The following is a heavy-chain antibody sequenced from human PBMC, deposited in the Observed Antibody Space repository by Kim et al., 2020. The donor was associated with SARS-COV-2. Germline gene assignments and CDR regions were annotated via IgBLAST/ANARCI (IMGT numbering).Heavy chain of an antibody. CDR3: ARSLTGTSPGRD. CDR2: IRYSGSA. V-gene: IGHV4-59*01. Sequence: SETLSLTCSVSGVSITGDHWGWVRQPPGKGLEWIAYIRYSGSAKYNSSLKSRVTISMDTSRNQLSLKVSSVTAADTAVYYCARSLTGTSPGRDWGQGTLV. J-gene: IGHJ4*02. CDR1: GVSITGDH.